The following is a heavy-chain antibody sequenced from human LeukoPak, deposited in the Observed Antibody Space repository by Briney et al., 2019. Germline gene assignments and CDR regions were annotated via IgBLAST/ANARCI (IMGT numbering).Heavy chain of an antibody. J-gene: IGHJ4*02. V-gene: IGHV3-21*01. D-gene: IGHD5-18*01. CDR2: ISSTSTYI. CDR3: AREYTAMAYDY. Sequence: GGSLRLSCVASGFAFSDDSMNWVRQPPGKGLEWVSSISSTSTYIYHADSVKGRFTISRDNARNSLFLQMNNLRVDDSAVYYCAREYTAMAYDYWGQGNLVTVSS. CDR1: GFAFSDDS.